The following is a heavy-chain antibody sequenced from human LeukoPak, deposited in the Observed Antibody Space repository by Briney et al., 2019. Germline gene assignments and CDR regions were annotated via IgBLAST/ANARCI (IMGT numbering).Heavy chain of an antibody. CDR2: INPNSGDT. CDR1: GYTFSDQY. CDR3: ASYSTSSGDAFDI. V-gene: IGHV1-2*02. Sequence: ASVEVSCKASGYTFSDQYIHWVRQSPGQGLEWMGWINPNSGDTDYAQKFQGRVTMTRDTSISTAYIELTSLRSDDTAVYYCASYSTSSGDAFDIWGQGTLVTVSS. J-gene: IGHJ3*02. D-gene: IGHD6-6*01.